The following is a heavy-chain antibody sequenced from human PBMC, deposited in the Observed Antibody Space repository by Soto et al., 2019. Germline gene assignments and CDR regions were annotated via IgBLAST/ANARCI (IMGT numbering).Heavy chain of an antibody. V-gene: IGHV3-66*01. Sequence: EVQLVESGGGLVQPGGSQRLSCAASGFTVSTHYMTWVRQAPGKGLEWVSVMFYGGSTYYADSVKGRFTISRDDSKNTLYLQMNSLRAEDTAVYYCATTGMGVTLYYYYHGMDVWGQGTTVTVSS. CDR2: MFYGGST. D-gene: IGHD1-26*01. CDR1: GFTVSTHY. CDR3: ATTGMGVTLYYYYHGMDV. J-gene: IGHJ6*02.